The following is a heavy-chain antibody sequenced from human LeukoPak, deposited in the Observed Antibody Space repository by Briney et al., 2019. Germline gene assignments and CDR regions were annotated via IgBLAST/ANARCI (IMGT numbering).Heavy chain of an antibody. Sequence: ASVKVSRKASGYTFTSYGISWVRQAPGQGLEWMGWISAYNGNTNYAQKLQGRVTMTTDTSTSTAYMELRSLRSDDTAVYYCARDHQRWFGELLPPDYWGQGTLVTVSS. D-gene: IGHD3-10*01. J-gene: IGHJ4*02. CDR2: ISAYNGNT. CDR3: ARDHQRWFGELLPPDY. V-gene: IGHV1-18*01. CDR1: GYTFTSYG.